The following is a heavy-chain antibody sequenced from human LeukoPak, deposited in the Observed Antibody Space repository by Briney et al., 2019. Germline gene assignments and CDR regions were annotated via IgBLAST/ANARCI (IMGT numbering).Heavy chain of an antibody. CDR2: ISGSGGST. Sequence: PGGSLRLSCAASGFTFSSYAMSWVRQAPGKGREGVSAISGSGGSTYYAYSVKGRLTISRDNSKNTLYLKMNSLRAEDTAVYYCAKEVPTTVTTTWGQGTLVTVSS. CDR3: AKEVPTTVTTT. CDR1: GFTFSSYA. V-gene: IGHV3-23*01. D-gene: IGHD4-17*01. J-gene: IGHJ5*02.